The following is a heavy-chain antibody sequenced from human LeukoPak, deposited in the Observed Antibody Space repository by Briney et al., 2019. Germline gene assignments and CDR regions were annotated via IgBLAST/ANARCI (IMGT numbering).Heavy chain of an antibody. Sequence: GGSLRLSCAASGFTFSSYSMNWVRQAPGKGLEWVSSISSSSYIYYADSVKGRFTISRDNAKNSLYLQMNSLRAEDTAVYYCARDSYYYDSSGYYYPTNFDYWGQGTLVTVSS. V-gene: IGHV3-21*01. CDR2: ISSSSYI. CDR3: ARDSYYYDSSGYYYPTNFDY. D-gene: IGHD3-22*01. J-gene: IGHJ4*02. CDR1: GFTFSSYS.